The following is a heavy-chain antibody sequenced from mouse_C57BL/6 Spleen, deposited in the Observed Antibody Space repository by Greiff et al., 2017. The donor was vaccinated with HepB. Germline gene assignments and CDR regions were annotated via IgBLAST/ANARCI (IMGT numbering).Heavy chain of an antibody. CDR1: GYAFSSYW. CDR3: ARQDYGSKAWFAY. CDR2: IYPGDGDT. D-gene: IGHD1-1*01. J-gene: IGHJ3*01. V-gene: IGHV1-80*01. Sequence: VQLQQSGAELVKPGASVKISCKASGYAFSSYWMNWVKQRPGKGLEWIGQIYPGDGDTNYNGKFKGKATLTADKSSSTAYMQLSSLTSEDSAVYFCARQDYGSKAWFAYWGQGTLVTVSA.